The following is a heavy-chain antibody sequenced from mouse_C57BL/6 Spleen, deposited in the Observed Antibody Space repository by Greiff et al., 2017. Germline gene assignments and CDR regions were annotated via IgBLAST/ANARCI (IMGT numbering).Heavy chain of an antibody. D-gene: IGHD1-1*01. J-gene: IGHJ3*01. CDR1: GYTFTDHT. V-gene: IGHV1-78*01. CDR2: IYPRDGST. CDR3: AREGVTTVVDPGWFAY. Sequence: VQLQQSDAELVKPGASVKISCKVSGYTFTDHTIHWMKQRPEQGLEWIGYIYPRDGSTKYNEKFKGKATLTADKSSSTAYMQLNSLRSEDSAVXFCAREGVTTVVDPGWFAYWGQGTLVTVSA.